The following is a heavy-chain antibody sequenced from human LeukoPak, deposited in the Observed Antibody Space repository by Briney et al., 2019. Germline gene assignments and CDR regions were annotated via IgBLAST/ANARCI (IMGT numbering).Heavy chain of an antibody. D-gene: IGHD6-13*01. J-gene: IGHJ4*02. CDR3: ARVSSIAAAGPFDDY. CDR2: ISSSSSYI. Sequence: GGSLRLSCAASGFTFSSYSMNWVRQAPGKGLEWVSSISSSSSYIYYADSVKGRFTISRDNAKNSLYLQMNSLRAEDTAVYYCARVSSIAAAGPFDDYRGQGTLVTVSS. V-gene: IGHV3-21*01. CDR1: GFTFSSYS.